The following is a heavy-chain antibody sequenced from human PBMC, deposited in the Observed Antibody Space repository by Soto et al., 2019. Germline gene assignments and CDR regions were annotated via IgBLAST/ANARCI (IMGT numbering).Heavy chain of an antibody. CDR2: INHFGST. J-gene: IGHJ4*02. D-gene: IGHD6-19*01. CDR1: GASFSAYF. Sequence: PSETLSLTCAVSGASFSAYFWSWIRQPPGKGLEWIGEINHFGSTHYNPSLKSRVTISVDTSKNQFSLKLSSVTAADTAVYYCAREDISSGWSTEIDYWGQGTLVTVSS. V-gene: IGHV4-34*01. CDR3: AREDISSGWSTEIDY.